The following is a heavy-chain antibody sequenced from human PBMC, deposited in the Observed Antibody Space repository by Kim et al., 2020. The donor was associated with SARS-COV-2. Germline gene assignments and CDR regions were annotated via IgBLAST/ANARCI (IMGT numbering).Heavy chain of an antibody. Sequence: SETLSLTCTVSGGSISSYYWSWIRQPPGKGLEWIGYIYYSGSTNYNLSLKSRVTISVDTSKNQFSLKLSSVTAADTAVYYCARWSRAARYAFDIWGRGTMVTVSS. V-gene: IGHV4-59*01. J-gene: IGHJ3*02. D-gene: IGHD6-6*01. CDR3: ARWSRAARYAFDI. CDR1: GGSISSYY. CDR2: IYYSGST.